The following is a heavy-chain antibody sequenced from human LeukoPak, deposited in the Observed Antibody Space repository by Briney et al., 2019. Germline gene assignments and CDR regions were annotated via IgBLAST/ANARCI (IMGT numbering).Heavy chain of an antibody. J-gene: IGHJ4*02. CDR2: IYYSGST. D-gene: IGHD5-18*01. V-gene: IGHV4-59*08. CDR3: ARQGAYSYGPDY. Sequence: SETLSLTCTVSGGAISSYYWGWIWQPPGKGLEWIGNIYYSGSTNYNPSLKSRVTISVDTSKNQFSLRLSSVTAADTAVYYCARQGAYSYGPDYWGQGTLVTVSS. CDR1: GGAISSYY.